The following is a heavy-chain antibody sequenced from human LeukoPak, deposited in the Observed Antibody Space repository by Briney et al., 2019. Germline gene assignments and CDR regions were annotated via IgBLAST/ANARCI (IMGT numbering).Heavy chain of an antibody. J-gene: IGHJ4*02. CDR3: ARLPGGYDFWSAEPYYFDY. Sequence: GESLKISCKGSGYSFTSYWIGWVRQMPGKGLEWMGIIYPGDSDTRYSPSFQGQVTISADKSISTAYLQWSSLKASDTAMYYCARLPGGYDFWSAEPYYFDYWGQGTLVTVSS. D-gene: IGHD3-3*01. CDR2: IYPGDSDT. V-gene: IGHV5-51*01. CDR1: GYSFTSYW.